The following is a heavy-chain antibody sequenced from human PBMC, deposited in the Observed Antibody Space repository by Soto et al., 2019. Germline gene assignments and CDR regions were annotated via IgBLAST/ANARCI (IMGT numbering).Heavy chain of an antibody. Sequence: QVHLVGSGGGVVQPGTSLTLTCTASGFTFRSSGMHWVRQAPGKGLEWLAFLAYDGSQKFYADSVKGRFSISRDNTKNTLYLHMSSLTAEDTAIYYGAIVRVTDSPLDHWGPGTLVTVSS. V-gene: IGHV3-30*03. D-gene: IGHD2-21*02. CDR3: AIVRVTDSPLDH. J-gene: IGHJ4*02. CDR1: GFTFRSSG. CDR2: LAYDGSQK.